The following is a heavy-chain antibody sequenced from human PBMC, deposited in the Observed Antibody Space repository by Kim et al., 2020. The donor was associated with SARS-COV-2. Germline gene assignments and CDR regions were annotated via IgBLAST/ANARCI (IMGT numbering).Heavy chain of an antibody. Sequence: GGSLRLSCAASGFTFSSYAMHWVRQAPGKGLEWVAVIWYDGSNKYYADSVKGRFTISRDNSKNTLYLQMNSLRAEDTAVYYCAKAQGGSGSYGGFDYWGQGTLVTVSS. CDR2: IWYDGSNK. J-gene: IGHJ4*02. V-gene: IGHV3-33*06. CDR3: AKAQGGSGSYGGFDY. CDR1: GFTFSSYA. D-gene: IGHD1-26*01.